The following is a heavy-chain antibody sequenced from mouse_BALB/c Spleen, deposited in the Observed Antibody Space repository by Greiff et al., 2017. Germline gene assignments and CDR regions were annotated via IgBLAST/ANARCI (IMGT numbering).Heavy chain of an antibody. D-gene: IGHD1-1*01. CDR3: ARSPITTVGNWYFDV. Sequence: EVKLMESGPELVKPGASVKMSCKASGYTFTSYVMHWVKQKPGQGLEWIGYINPYNDGTKYNEKFKGKATLTSDKSSSTAYMELSSLTSEDSAVYYCARSPITTVGNWYFDVWGAGTTVTVSS. J-gene: IGHJ1*01. CDR2: INPYNDGT. CDR1: GYTFTSYV. V-gene: IGHV1-14*01.